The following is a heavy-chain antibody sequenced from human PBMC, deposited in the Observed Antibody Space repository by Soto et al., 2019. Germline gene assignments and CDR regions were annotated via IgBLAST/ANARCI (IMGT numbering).Heavy chain of an antibody. J-gene: IGHJ5*01. V-gene: IGHV3-23*01. CDR1: RCTFSDFA. CDR3: AKDAVRYNGKWDWFDS. D-gene: IGHD1-20*01. CDR2: IGGGGTDT. Sequence: DVQLLESGGGLVQPGGSLTLSCAASRCTFSDFAMSWVRQAPRKGLEWVSSIGGGGTDTYYADSVKGRFTISRDNSKNTLYLQMDSLRDEDTAVYYCAKDAVRYNGKWDWFDSWGQGTLVIVSS.